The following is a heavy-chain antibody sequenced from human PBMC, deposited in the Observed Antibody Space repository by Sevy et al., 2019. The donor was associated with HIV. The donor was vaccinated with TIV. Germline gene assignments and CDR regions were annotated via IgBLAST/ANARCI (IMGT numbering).Heavy chain of an antibody. CDR1: GFTFSSYW. CDR3: ARGAIAVAGSDRLYFDY. V-gene: IGHV3-7*01. J-gene: IGHJ4*02. CDR2: IKQDGSEK. Sequence: GGSPRLSCAATGFTFSSYWMSWVRQAPGKGLEWVANIKQDGSEKYYVDSVKGRFTISRDNAKNSLYLQMNSLRAEDTAVYYCARGAIAVAGSDRLYFDYWGQGTLVTVSS. D-gene: IGHD6-19*01.